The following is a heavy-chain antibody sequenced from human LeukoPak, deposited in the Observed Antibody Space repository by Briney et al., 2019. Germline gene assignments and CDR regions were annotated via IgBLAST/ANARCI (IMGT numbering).Heavy chain of an antibody. CDR2: ISYDGSNK. CDR3: AAGGSGSYYVFDYFDY. D-gene: IGHD3-10*01. Sequence: GGSLRLSCAASGFTFSSYGMHWVRQAPGKGLEWVAVISYDGSNKYYADSVKGRFTISRDNSKNTLYLQMNSLRAEDTAVYYCAAGGSGSYYVFDYFDYWGQGTLVTVSS. V-gene: IGHV3-30*03. J-gene: IGHJ4*02. CDR1: GFTFSSYG.